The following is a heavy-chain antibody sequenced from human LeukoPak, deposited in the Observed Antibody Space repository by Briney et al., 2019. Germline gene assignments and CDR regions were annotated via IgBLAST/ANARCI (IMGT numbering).Heavy chain of an antibody. V-gene: IGHV1-2*04. CDR2: INPNSGGT. CDR3: ARATRGYSYGYHY. Sequence: GASVRVSCKASGYTFTGYYMHWVRQAPGQGLEWMAWINPNSGGTNYAQKFQGWVTMTRDTSISTAYMELSRLRSDDTAVYYCARATRGYSYGYHYWGQGTLVTVSS. D-gene: IGHD5-18*01. J-gene: IGHJ4*02. CDR1: GYTFTGYY.